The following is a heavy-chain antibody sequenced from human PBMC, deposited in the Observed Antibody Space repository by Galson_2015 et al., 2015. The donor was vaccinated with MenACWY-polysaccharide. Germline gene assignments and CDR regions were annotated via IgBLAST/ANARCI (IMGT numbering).Heavy chain of an antibody. CDR1: GFTFSGSA. CDR3: TAKYGDYQPPSYAYGVDV. J-gene: IGHJ6*02. Sequence: SLRLSCAASGFTFSGSAMHWVRQASGKGLEWVGRVRSKANSYATAYAASVKGRFTISRDDSKNTAYLQMNSLKTEDTAVYYCTAKYGDYQPPSYAYGVDVWGQGTTVTVSS. V-gene: IGHV3-73*01. CDR2: VRSKANSYAT. D-gene: IGHD4-17*01.